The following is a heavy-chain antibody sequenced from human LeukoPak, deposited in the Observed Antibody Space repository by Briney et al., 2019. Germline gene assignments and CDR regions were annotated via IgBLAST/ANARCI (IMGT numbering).Heavy chain of an antibody. CDR3: AKDSLTYYYDSSGM. J-gene: IGHJ4*02. V-gene: IGHV3-48*02. CDR1: GFTFSSYS. CDR2: ISSSSSTI. Sequence: PGGSLRLSCAASGFTFSSYSMNWVRQAPGKGLEWVSYISSSSSTIYYADSVKGRFTISRDDAKNSLYLQMSSLRDEDTAVYYCAKDSLTYYYDSSGMGGQGTLVTVSS. D-gene: IGHD3-22*01.